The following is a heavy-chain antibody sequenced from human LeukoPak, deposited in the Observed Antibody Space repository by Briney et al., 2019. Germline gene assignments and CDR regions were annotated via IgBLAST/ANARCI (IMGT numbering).Heavy chain of an antibody. CDR2: IRYDGSNK. CDR1: GFTFSGYD. Sequence: GGSLRLSCAASGFTFSGYDMLWDRQAPGKGLEWVAFIRYDGSNKYYTDSVKGRFTISRDNSKNTLYLQMNSLRPEDTAVYYCAKASAIDYWGQGTLVTVSS. V-gene: IGHV3-30*02. CDR3: AKASAIDY. J-gene: IGHJ4*02.